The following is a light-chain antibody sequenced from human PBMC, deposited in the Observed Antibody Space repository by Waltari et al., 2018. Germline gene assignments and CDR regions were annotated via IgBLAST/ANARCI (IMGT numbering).Light chain of an antibody. CDR2: DVS. Sequence: QSALTQPRSVSGSPGQSVTISCTGTSSDVGGYNSVSWYQQHPGKAPKLMIYDVSKRPSGVPDRFSGSKSGNTASLTISGLQAEDEADYYCCSYAGSVVFGGGTKLTVL. J-gene: IGLJ2*01. CDR1: SSDVGGYNS. CDR3: CSYAGSVV. V-gene: IGLV2-11*01.